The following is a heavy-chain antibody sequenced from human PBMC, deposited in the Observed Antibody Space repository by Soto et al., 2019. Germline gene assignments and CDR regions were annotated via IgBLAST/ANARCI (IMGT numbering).Heavy chain of an antibody. D-gene: IGHD2-2*01. CDR2: IWYDGSNK. V-gene: IGHV3-33*01. Sequence: QVQLVESGGGVVQPGRSLRLSCAASGFTFSSYGMHWVRQAPGKGLEWVAVIWYDGSNKYYADSVKGRFPISRDNCKNTLYLQMDSLGAEDTAVYYCARDPDQYPARSYYYSYGMDVWGQGTTVTVSS. CDR1: GFTFSSYG. CDR3: ARDPDQYPARSYYYSYGMDV. J-gene: IGHJ6*02.